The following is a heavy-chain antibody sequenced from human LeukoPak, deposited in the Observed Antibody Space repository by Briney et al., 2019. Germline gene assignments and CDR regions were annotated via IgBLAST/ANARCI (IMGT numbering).Heavy chain of an antibody. V-gene: IGHV5-51*01. CDR1: GYIFTSYW. CDR3: AITTYYDILTGFRFDY. D-gene: IGHD3-9*01. J-gene: IGHJ4*02. CDR2: IYPGDSDT. Sequence: GESLKISCKGSGYIFTSYWIGWVRQMPGKGLERMGIIYPGDSDTRYSPSFQGQVTISADKSISTAYLQWSSLKASDTAMYYCAITTYYDILTGFRFDYWGQGTLVTVSS.